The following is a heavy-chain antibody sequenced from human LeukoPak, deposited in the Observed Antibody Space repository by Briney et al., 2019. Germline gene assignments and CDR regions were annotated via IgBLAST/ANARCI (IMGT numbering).Heavy chain of an antibody. CDR3: ARGGDQRPNDY. Sequence: GRSLRLSCAASGFTFDDYAMHWVRQAPGKGLEWVSGISWNSGSIGYADSVKGRFTISRDNAKNSLYLQMNSLRAEDTALYYCARGGDQRPNDYWGQGTLVTVSS. D-gene: IGHD2-21*01. J-gene: IGHJ4*02. V-gene: IGHV3-9*01. CDR1: GFTFDDYA. CDR2: ISWNSGSI.